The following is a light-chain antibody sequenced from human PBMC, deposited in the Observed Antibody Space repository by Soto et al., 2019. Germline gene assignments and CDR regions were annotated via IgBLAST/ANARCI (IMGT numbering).Light chain of an antibody. CDR3: SSYTSSGTWV. CDR1: SSDVGYHKY. Sequence: QSALTQPASVSGSPGQSITISCTGGSSDVGYHKYVSWYQQYPGKAPKLMIYEVSNRPSEVSNRFSGSKSGNTASLTISGLQAEDEADYYCSSYTSSGTWVFGGGTKLTVL. V-gene: IGLV2-14*01. J-gene: IGLJ3*02. CDR2: EVS.